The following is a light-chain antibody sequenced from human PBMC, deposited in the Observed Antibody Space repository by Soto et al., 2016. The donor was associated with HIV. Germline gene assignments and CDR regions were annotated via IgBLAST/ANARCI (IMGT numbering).Light chain of an antibody. V-gene: IGKV1-6*01. Sequence: GARCAITCRASQGIKNELGWYQQKPGKAPKLLIYSASSLGSGVPSRFSGSGSGTDFTLTISSLQPEDSASYFCLQDYTYPYTFGQGTKLEIK. CDR2: SAS. CDR1: QGIKNE. CDR3: LQDYTYPYT. J-gene: IGKJ2*01.